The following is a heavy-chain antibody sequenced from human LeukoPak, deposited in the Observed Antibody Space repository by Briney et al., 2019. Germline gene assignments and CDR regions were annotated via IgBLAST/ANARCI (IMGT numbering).Heavy chain of an antibody. CDR1: GGSISSYY. V-gene: IGHV4-59*01. Sequence: SETLSLTCTVSGGSISSYYWSGVRQPPGKELEWIGYIQNSVTSYTDNPSLQSRVTISVDTSKNQFSLKVTSVTAADTAVYYCVRSPQLDPWGQGTLVTVSS. CDR3: VRSPQLDP. J-gene: IGHJ5*02. CDR2: IQNSVTSY.